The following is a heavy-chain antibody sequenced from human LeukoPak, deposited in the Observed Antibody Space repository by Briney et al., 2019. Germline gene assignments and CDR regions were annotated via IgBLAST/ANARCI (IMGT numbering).Heavy chain of an antibody. V-gene: IGHV4-34*01. CDR2: INHSGST. D-gene: IGHD1-26*01. CDR1: GGSFSGYY. Sequence: SETLSLTCAVYGGSFSGYYWSWIRQPPGKGLEWIGEINHSGSTNYNPSLKSRVTISVDTSKNQFSLKLSSVTAADTAVYYCARTNSGSHFPLDYWGQGTLVTVSS. J-gene: IGHJ4*02. CDR3: ARTNSGSHFPLDY.